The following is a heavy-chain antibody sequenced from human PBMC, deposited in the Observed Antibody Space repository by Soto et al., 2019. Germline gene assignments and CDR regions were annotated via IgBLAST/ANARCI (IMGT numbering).Heavy chain of an antibody. J-gene: IGHJ5*02. CDR2: INADYGNT. V-gene: IGHV1-18*04. CDR1: GYTFTNYG. CDR3: ARKSLSNFNWFDP. Sequence: QLQLVQSGTELKKPGASVKVSCKASGYTFTNYGITWVRQAPGQGLEWMGRINADYGNTNYEQKFQGRVTMTTDTSTNTAYMELRSLRSDDTAVDYCARKSLSNFNWFDPWGQGTLVTVSS. D-gene: IGHD4-4*01.